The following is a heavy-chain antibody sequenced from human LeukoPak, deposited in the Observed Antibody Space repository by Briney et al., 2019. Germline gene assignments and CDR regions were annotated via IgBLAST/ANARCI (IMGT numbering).Heavy chain of an antibody. CDR3: GITAMGKRALGY. CDR2: IIPIFGTA. Sequence: SVKVSCKASGGTFSSYAISLVRQAPGQGLEWMGGIIPIFGTANYAQKFQGRVTITTDESTSTAYMELSSLRSEDTAVYYCGITAMGKRALGYWGQGTLVTVSS. D-gene: IGHD5-18*01. V-gene: IGHV1-69*05. J-gene: IGHJ4*02. CDR1: GGTFSSYA.